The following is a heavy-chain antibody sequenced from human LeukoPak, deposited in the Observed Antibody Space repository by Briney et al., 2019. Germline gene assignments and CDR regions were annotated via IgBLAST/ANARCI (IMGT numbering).Heavy chain of an antibody. Sequence: GASVKVSCKASGYTFTSYGISWVRQAPGQGLEWMGWLSAYNGNTNYAQKLQGRVTMTTDTSTSTAYMELRSLRSDDTAVYYCARDIVLMVYAIRRDNNWFDPWGQGTLVTVSS. CDR3: ARDIVLMVYAIRRDNNWFDP. D-gene: IGHD2-8*01. CDR1: GYTFTSYG. V-gene: IGHV1-18*01. CDR2: LSAYNGNT. J-gene: IGHJ5*02.